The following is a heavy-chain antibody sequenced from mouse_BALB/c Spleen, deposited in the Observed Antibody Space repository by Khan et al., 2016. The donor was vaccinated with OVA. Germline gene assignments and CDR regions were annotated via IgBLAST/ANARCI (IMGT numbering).Heavy chain of an antibody. V-gene: IGHV1S137*01. CDR2: ITTYSGDT. D-gene: IGHD1-1*01. CDR3: ARLTLRLDY. CDR1: GYTFTDYG. Sequence: QVRLQQSGPELVRPGFSVKISCKGSGYTFTDYGMHWVRQSPAKSLEWIGVITTYSGDTNYNQKFKGKATMTVDKSSSTAYMELTRLTSEDSAIYYCARLTLRLDYWGQGTSVTVSS. J-gene: IGHJ4*01.